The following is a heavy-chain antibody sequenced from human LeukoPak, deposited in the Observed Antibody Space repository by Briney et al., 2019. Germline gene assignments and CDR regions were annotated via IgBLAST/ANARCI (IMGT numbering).Heavy chain of an antibody. CDR1: GFTFIDSY. J-gene: IGHJ4*02. V-gene: IGHV3-11*01. CDR2: ISLSGNTI. Sequence: PGGSLRLSCAASGFTFIDSYMNWIRQAPGKGLEWVSYISLSGNTIYYADSVKGRFTISWDNAKNSLFLQMNSLRADDTAVYYCAGALGYWGQGTLVTVSS. CDR3: AGALGY.